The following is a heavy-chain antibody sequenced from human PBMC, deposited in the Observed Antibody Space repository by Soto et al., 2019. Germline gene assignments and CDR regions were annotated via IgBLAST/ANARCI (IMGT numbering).Heavy chain of an antibody. Sequence: SVRVSCKASGGTFSSYAISWVRQAPGQGLEWMGGIIPIFGTANYAQKFQGRVTITADESTSTAYMELSSLRSEDTAVYYCARDVGIAARPYGWFDPWGQGTLVTVSS. CDR3: ARDVGIAARPYGWFDP. J-gene: IGHJ5*02. D-gene: IGHD6-6*01. V-gene: IGHV1-69*13. CDR1: GGTFSSYA. CDR2: IIPIFGTA.